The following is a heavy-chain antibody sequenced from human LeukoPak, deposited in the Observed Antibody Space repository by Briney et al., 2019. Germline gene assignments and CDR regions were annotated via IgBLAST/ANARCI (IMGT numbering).Heavy chain of an antibody. CDR3: ARGAYYYESAS. D-gene: IGHD3-22*01. Sequence: SETLSLTCSVSGGSVSSDPYYWSWIRQPAGKGLEWIGRTYTSGTINYNPSLKSRVTMSVDTSKNQLSLKLSSVTAADTAVYYCARGAYYYESASWGQGALVTVSS. CDR2: TYTSGTI. CDR1: GGSVSSDPYY. V-gene: IGHV4-61*02. J-gene: IGHJ4*02.